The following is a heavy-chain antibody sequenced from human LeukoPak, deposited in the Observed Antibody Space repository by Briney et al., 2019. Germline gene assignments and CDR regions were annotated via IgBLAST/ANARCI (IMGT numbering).Heavy chain of an antibody. CDR1: GFTFSSYG. Sequence: GGSLRLSCAASGFTFSSYGMSWVRQAPGKGLEWVSAISGSGGSTYYADSVKGRFTISRDNSKKTLYLQMNSLRAEDTAVYYCAKGFVVWHWFDPWGQGTLVTVSS. D-gene: IGHD3-16*01. V-gene: IGHV3-23*01. CDR3: AKGFVVWHWFDP. CDR2: ISGSGGST. J-gene: IGHJ5*02.